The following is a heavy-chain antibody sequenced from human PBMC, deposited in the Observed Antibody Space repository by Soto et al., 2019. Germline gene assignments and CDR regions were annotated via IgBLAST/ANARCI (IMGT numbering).Heavy chain of an antibody. V-gene: IGHV1-18*01. D-gene: IGHD6-19*01. CDR2: ISAYNGNT. J-gene: IGHJ5*02. Sequence: QVQLVQSGAEVKKPGASVKVSCKASGYTFTSYGISWVRQAPGQGLEWMGWISAYNGNTNYAQKLQGRVTMTTDTSTSTAYMELSSLRSDDTAVYYCARDVRVAGTAKRRFDPWGQGTLVTVSS. CDR1: GYTFTSYG. CDR3: ARDVRVAGTAKRRFDP.